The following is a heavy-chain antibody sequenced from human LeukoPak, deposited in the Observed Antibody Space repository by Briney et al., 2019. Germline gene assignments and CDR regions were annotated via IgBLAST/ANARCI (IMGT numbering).Heavy chain of an antibody. CDR1: GYTFTSYG. Sequence: ASVKVSCKASGYTFTSYGISWVRQAPGQGLEWMGWISAYNGNTNYAQKLQGRVTMTTDASTSTAYMELRSLRSDDTAVYHCARWDSRNWFDPWGQGTLVTVSS. CDR3: ARWDSRNWFDP. CDR2: ISAYNGNT. J-gene: IGHJ5*02. V-gene: IGHV1-18*01. D-gene: IGHD1-26*01.